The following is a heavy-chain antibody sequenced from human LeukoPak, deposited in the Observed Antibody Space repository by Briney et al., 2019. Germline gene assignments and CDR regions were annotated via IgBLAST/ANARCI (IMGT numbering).Heavy chain of an antibody. CDR3: ARQRCSGGSCFFSDYFDY. D-gene: IGHD2-15*01. Sequence: SETLSLTCTVPGGSISSSSYYWAWIRQSPGKGLECIGSIYYSGSTYYSPSLKSRVTISVDTSKNQLSLKLSSVTAADTAVYYCARQRCSGGSCFFSDYFDYWGQGALVTVSS. J-gene: IGHJ4*02. V-gene: IGHV4-39*01. CDR2: IYYSGST. CDR1: GGSISSSSYY.